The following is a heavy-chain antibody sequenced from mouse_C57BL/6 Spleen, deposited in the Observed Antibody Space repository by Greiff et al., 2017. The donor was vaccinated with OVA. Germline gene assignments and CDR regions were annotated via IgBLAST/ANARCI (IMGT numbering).Heavy chain of an antibody. CDR1: GYTFTSYW. V-gene: IGHV1-52*01. CDR2: IDPSDSET. CDR3: ARSEYYYGTVDV. D-gene: IGHD1-1*01. J-gene: IGHJ1*03. Sequence: QVQLQQPGAELVRPGSSVKLSCKASGYTFTSYWMHWVKQRPIQGLEWIGNIDPSDSETHYNQKFKDKATLTVDKSSSTAYMQLSSLTSEDSAVYYCARSEYYYGTVDVWGTGTTVTVSS.